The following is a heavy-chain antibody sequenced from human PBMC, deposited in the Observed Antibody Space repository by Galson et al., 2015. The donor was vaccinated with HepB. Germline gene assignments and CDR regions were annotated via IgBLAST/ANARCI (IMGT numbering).Heavy chain of an antibody. J-gene: IGHJ4*02. CDR3: ARDRSEYYFDY. V-gene: IGHV4-31*03. CDR1: GDSITSGGYY. CDR2: INYTGST. Sequence: LSLTCTVSGDSITSGGYYWSWIRQHPGEGLEWIGYINYTGSTYYNPSLKSRVTISVDTSKNQFSLKLSSVTAADTAMYYCARDRSEYYFDYWGQGTLVTVSS. D-gene: IGHD2-15*01.